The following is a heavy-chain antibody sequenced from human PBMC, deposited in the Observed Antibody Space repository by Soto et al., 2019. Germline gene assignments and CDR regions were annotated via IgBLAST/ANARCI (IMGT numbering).Heavy chain of an antibody. D-gene: IGHD3-9*01. Sequence: GGSLRLSCSASGFTFSSYAMHWVRQAPGKGLEYVSAISSNGGSTYYADSVKGRFTISRDNSKNTLYLQMSSLRADDTAVYYCVKGADILTGYYNVPWFDPWGQGTLVTVSS. CDR3: VKGADILTGYYNVPWFDP. J-gene: IGHJ5*02. CDR2: ISSNGGST. V-gene: IGHV3-64D*08. CDR1: GFTFSSYA.